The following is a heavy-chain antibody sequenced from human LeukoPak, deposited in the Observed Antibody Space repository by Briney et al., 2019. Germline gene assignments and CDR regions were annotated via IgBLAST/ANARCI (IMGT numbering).Heavy chain of an antibody. D-gene: IGHD3-22*01. V-gene: IGHV3-23*01. CDR3: AKVGYYYDSSGYSSPGFDY. J-gene: IGHJ4*02. CDR2: ISGSGGST. Sequence: GGSLRLSCAASGFTFSSYAMSWVRQAPGKGLEWVSAISGSGGSTYYADSVKGRFTISRDNSKSTLYLQMNSLRAEDTAVYYCAKVGYYYDSSGYSSPGFDYWGQGTLVTVSS. CDR1: GFTFSSYA.